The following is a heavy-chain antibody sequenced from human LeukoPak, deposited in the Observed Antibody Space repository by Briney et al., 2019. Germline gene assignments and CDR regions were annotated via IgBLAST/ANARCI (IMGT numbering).Heavy chain of an antibody. CDR2: IWYDGSNK. Sequence: GGSLRLSCAASGFTFSSYAMHWVRQAPGKGLEWVAVIWYDGSNKYYADSVKGRFTISRDNSKNTLYLQMNSLRAEDTAVYYCAKESGRGVVDYWGQGTLVTVSS. J-gene: IGHJ4*02. CDR1: GFTFSSYA. V-gene: IGHV3-33*06. D-gene: IGHD3-10*01. CDR3: AKESGRGVVDY.